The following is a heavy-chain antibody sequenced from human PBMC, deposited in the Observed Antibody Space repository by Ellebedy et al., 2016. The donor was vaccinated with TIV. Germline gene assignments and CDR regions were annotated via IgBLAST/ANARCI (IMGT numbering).Heavy chain of an antibody. V-gene: IGHV1-69*13. CDR1: GYTFTSYG. J-gene: IGHJ1*01. CDR3: ASGNRIAVAGYFQH. Sequence: ASVKVSCKASGYTFTSYGISWVRQAPGQGLEWMGGIIPIFGTANYAQKFQGRVTITADESTSTAYMELSSLRSEDTAVYYCASGNRIAVAGYFQHWGQGTLVTVSS. D-gene: IGHD6-19*01. CDR2: IIPIFGTA.